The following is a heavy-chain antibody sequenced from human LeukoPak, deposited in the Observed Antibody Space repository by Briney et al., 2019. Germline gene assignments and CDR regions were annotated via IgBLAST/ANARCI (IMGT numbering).Heavy chain of an antibody. CDR2: IIPIFGTA. Sequence: SVKVSCKASGGTFSSYAISWVRQAPGQGLEWMGGIIPIFGTANYAQKFQGRVTITADESTSTAYMELSSLRSEDTAVYYRARVYLHCSSTSCYYYGMDVWGQGTLVTVSS. CDR3: ARVYLHCSSTSCYYYGMDV. CDR1: GGTFSSYA. D-gene: IGHD2-2*01. J-gene: IGHJ6*02. V-gene: IGHV1-69*13.